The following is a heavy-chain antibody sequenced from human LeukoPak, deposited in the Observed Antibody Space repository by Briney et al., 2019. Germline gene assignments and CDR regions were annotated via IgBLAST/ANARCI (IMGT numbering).Heavy chain of an antibody. CDR3: ERDLVTVTKGFDI. CDR1: GDSFSSHY. D-gene: IGHD4-17*01. J-gene: IGHJ3*02. CDR2: ISYIGTT. V-gene: IGHV4-59*11. Sequence: KPSETLSLTCAVSGDSFSSHYWTWIRQPPGRGLEWIGYISYIGTTNYNPSLKSRVTISIDTSKNQFSLKLSSVTTADTAVYYCERDLVTVTKGFDIWGLGTMVSVSS.